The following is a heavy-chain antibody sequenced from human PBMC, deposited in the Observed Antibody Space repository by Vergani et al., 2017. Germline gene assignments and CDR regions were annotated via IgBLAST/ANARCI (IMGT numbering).Heavy chain of an antibody. D-gene: IGHD3-10*01. CDR3: ARDQMGYGSGSSFTDDAFDI. CDR2: ISPDGRTT. CDR1: GFSFRTFS. J-gene: IGHJ3*02. V-gene: IGHV3-74*03. Sequence: DVDLVESGGGFVQPGGSRRLSCAASGFSFRTFSMFWVRQPPGKGLAWVSKISPDGRTTEYADSVRGRFTISRDNANSMLYLQMNSLRDDDTAVYYCARDQMGYGSGSSFTDDAFDIWGQGTMVTVSS.